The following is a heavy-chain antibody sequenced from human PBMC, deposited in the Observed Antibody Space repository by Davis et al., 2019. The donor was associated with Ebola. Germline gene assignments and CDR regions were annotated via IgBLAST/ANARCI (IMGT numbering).Heavy chain of an antibody. CDR3: AKAGYYDLLAGFLPFPFS. Sequence: SVPVPRKASLGSFRSYTISWLRQAPAQGLEWMGRITPFLGIPNYAQKFQGRVTITADKSTSTAYMELSSLRSEDTAVYYCAKAGYYDLLAGFLPFPFSWGQGILVTVSS. CDR2: ITPFLGIP. V-gene: IGHV1-69*02. J-gene: IGHJ5*02. CDR1: LGSFRSYT. D-gene: IGHD3-9*01.